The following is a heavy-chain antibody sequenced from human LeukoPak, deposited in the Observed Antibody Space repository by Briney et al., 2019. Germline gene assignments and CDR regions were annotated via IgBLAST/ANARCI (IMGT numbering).Heavy chain of an antibody. CDR1: GFTFSDYY. D-gene: IGHD2/OR15-2a*01. CDR2: ISSSGSTL. J-gene: IGHJ4*02. V-gene: IGHV3-11*04. Sequence: GGSLRLSCAASGFTFSDYYMSWIRQAPGKGLEWVSYISSSGSTLYYADSVKGRFTISRDDSKNTLYLQMNSLRVEDTAVYYCATSLGEFTFANWGQGTLVTVSS. CDR3: ATSLGEFTFAN.